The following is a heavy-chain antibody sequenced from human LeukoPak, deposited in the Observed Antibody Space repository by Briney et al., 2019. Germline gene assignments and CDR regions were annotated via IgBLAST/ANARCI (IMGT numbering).Heavy chain of an antibody. V-gene: IGHV4-34*01. CDR1: GGSFSGYY. J-gene: IGHJ4*02. CDR3: ALTGFYDSSGYYYDYFDY. CDR2: INHSGST. D-gene: IGHD3-22*01. Sequence: PSETLSLTCAVYGGSFSGYYWSWIRQPPGKGLEWIGEINHSGSTNYNPSLKSRVTISVDTSKNQFSLKLSSVTAADTAVYYCALTGFYDSSGYYYDYFDYWGQGTLVTVSS.